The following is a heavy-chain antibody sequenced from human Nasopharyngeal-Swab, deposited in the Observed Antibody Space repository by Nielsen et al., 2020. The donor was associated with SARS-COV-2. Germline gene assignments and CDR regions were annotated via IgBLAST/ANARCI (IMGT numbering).Heavy chain of an antibody. CDR2: IYHSGST. Sequence: WIRQPPGKGLEWIGEIYHSGSTNYNPSPTSRVTISVDTSKNQFSLKLNSVTAADTAVYYCARCITVIQGGPYYYYFGMDVWGQGTTVTVSS. D-gene: IGHD3-10*01. CDR3: ARCITVIQGGPYYYYFGMDV. J-gene: IGHJ6*02. V-gene: IGHV4-4*02.